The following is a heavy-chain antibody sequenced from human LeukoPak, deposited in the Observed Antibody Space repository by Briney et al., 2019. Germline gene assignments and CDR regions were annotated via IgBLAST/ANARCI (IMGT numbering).Heavy chain of an antibody. CDR2: IYYSGST. J-gene: IGHJ6*03. CDR1: GGSISSYY. CDR3: ARQGRYSYGYRPNCYYYMDV. V-gene: IGHV4-59*08. Sequence: PSETLSLTCTVSGGSISSYYWSWIRQPPGKGLEWIGYIYYSGSTSYNPSLKSRVTISVDTSKNQFSLKLSSVTAADTAVYYCARQGRYSYGYRPNCYYYMDVWGKGTTVTISS. D-gene: IGHD5-18*01.